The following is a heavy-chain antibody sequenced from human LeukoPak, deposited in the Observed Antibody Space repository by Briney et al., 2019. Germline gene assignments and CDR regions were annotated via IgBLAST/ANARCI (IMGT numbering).Heavy chain of an antibody. CDR3: AKGRYCSGGSCYSGY. CDR1: GFTFSSYA. CDR2: ISGSGGST. V-gene: IGHV3-23*01. J-gene: IGHJ4*02. D-gene: IGHD2-15*01. Sequence: PGGSLRLSCAASGFTFSSYAMSWVRQAPGKGLEWVSAISGSGGSTYYADSVKGRFTISRDNSENTLYLQMNSLRAEDTAVYYCAKGRYCSGGSCYSGYWGQGTLVTVSS.